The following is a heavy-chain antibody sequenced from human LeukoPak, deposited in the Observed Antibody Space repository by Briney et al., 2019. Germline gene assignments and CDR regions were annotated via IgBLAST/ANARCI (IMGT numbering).Heavy chain of an antibody. Sequence: SETLSLTCTVSGGSISSSSYYWGWIRQPPGKGLEWIGSIYYSGSTYYNPSLKSRVTISVDTSKNQFSLKLSSVTAADTAVYYCARRAEWRGQLGSGRRYFDLWGRGTLVTVSS. V-gene: IGHV4-39*01. J-gene: IGHJ2*01. CDR1: GGSISSSSYY. CDR3: ARRAEWRGQLGSGRRYFDL. D-gene: IGHD3-10*01. CDR2: IYYSGST.